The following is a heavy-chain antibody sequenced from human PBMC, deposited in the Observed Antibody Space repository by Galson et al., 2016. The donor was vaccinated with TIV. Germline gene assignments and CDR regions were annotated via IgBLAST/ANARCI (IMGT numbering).Heavy chain of an antibody. Sequence: SLRLSCAASGSSFSTYGMHWVRQAPGKGLEWVAFIRYDGSKIDYIESVKGRFTISRDNSKNTLYLQMNSLRVEDTALYYCAKDVCSTASCPDYMDVWGKGTTVIISS. CDR1: GSSFSTYG. D-gene: IGHD2-2*01. V-gene: IGHV3-30*02. J-gene: IGHJ6*03. CDR2: IRYDGSKI. CDR3: AKDVCSTASCPDYMDV.